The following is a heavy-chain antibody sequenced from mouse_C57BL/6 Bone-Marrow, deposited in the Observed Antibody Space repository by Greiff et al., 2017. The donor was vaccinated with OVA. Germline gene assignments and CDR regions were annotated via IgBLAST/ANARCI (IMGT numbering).Heavy chain of an antibody. CDR3: ASERLLRLFAY. CDR2: ISYDGSN. Sequence: VQLKESGPGLVKPSQSLSLTCSVTGYSITSGYYWNWIRQFPGNKLEWMGYISYDGSNNYNPSLKNRISITRDTSKNQFFLKLNSVTTEDTATYYCASERLLRLFAYWGKGTLVTVSA. CDR1: GYSITSGYY. J-gene: IGHJ3*01. D-gene: IGHD2-3*01. V-gene: IGHV3-6*01.